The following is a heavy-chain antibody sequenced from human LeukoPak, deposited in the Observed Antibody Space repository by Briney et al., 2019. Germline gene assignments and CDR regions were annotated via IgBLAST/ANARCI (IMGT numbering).Heavy chain of an antibody. D-gene: IGHD2-15*01. V-gene: IGHV3-33*06. CDR1: GFTFRNYA. Sequence: GGSLRLYCAASGFTFRNYAMHWVRQAPGKGLEWVAVISYDGSDKYYVDSVKGRFTISRDNSRNTLYLQMNSLSADDTAVYYCAKDIGGTSFSNWFDPWGQGTLVTVSS. J-gene: IGHJ5*02. CDR2: ISYDGSDK. CDR3: AKDIGGTSFSNWFDP.